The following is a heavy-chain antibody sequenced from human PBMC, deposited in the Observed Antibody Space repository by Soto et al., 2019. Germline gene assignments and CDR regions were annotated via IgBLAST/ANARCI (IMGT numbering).Heavy chain of an antibody. CDR1: GFTFSTYW. Sequence: PGGSLRLSCAASGFTFSTYWMDWVRQTPGKGLEWVANINQDGSEKNYVDSVKGRFTIYRDNAKNSLNLQMSSLTAEDSALYYCSRSLNSWGQGTLVTVSS. V-gene: IGHV3-7*01. CDR3: SRSLNS. CDR2: INQDGSEK. J-gene: IGHJ4*02.